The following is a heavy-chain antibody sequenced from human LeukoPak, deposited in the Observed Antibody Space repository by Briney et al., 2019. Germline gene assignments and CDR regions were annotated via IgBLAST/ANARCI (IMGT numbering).Heavy chain of an antibody. CDR3: GRDRAATQVWVEFDR. V-gene: IGHV3-66*02. D-gene: IGHD3-16*01. CDR1: GFRASDYY. Sequence: PGGSLRLSCAVSGFRASDYYMSWVRQAPGKGLEWVALIRGSGDTFYGDSVKGRFTITRDDSKNTVSLRMNSQRVEDRAVYFFGRDRAATQVWVEFDRWGQRTLVTVS. CDR2: IRGSGDT. J-gene: IGHJ5*02.